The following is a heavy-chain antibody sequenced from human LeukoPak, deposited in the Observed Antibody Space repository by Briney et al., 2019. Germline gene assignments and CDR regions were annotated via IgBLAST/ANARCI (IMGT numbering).Heavy chain of an antibody. CDR3: ARPRSDCSGGSCSDYFDY. J-gene: IGHJ4*02. CDR2: IYPGDSDT. Sequence: GESLKISCQASGYTFSDFWIGWVRQRPGKGLEWMGIIYPGDSDTRYSPSFQGQVTISADKSISTAYLQWSSLKASDTAMYYCARPRSDCSGGSCSDYFDYWGQGTLVTVSS. D-gene: IGHD2-15*01. V-gene: IGHV5-51*01. CDR1: GYTFSDFW.